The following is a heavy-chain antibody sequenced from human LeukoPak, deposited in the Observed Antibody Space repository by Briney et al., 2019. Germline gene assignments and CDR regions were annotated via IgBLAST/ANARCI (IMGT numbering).Heavy chain of an antibody. J-gene: IGHJ6*02. CDR3: ASRTRDYYYYGVDV. V-gene: IGHV3-66*01. CDR1: GFTVINNY. CDR2: IYRGGGT. Sequence: GGSLRLSCAASGFTVINNYMTWVRQAPGKGLEGVSLIYRGGGTFYADSVKGRFTISRDNSKNTLYLQMHSLRAEDTAVYYCASRTRDYYYYGVDVWGQGTTVTVSS.